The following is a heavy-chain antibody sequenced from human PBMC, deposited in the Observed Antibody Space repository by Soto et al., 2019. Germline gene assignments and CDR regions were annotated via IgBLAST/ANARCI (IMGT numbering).Heavy chain of an antibody. D-gene: IGHD5-18*01. J-gene: IGHJ4*02. CDR2: IIPIFGTA. CDR3: ARDECCPGGYSYGLDY. Sequence: QVQLVQSGAEVKKPGSSVKVSCKASGGTFSSYAISWVRQAPGQGLEWMGGIIPIFGTANYAQKFQGRVTITADESTXPAYMERRSLRSEDTAVYYCARDECCPGGYSYGLDYWGQGTLVTVSS. V-gene: IGHV1-69*12. CDR1: GGTFSSYA.